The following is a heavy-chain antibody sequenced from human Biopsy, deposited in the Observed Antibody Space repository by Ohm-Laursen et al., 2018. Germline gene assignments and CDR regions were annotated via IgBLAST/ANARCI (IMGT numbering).Heavy chain of an antibody. CDR3: AAEVGVTVDVGF. J-gene: IGHJ4*02. V-gene: IGHV1-58*01. Sequence: GSSVNVSCKASGFTFSNSVVQWVRQARGQRLEWIGWIVVGSGYAVYPQNFQERVTITRDLSTSTANMELSSLRSDDTAVYYCAAEVGVTVDVGFWGQGTLVTVSS. D-gene: IGHD1-26*01. CDR1: GFTFSNSV. CDR2: IVVGSGYA.